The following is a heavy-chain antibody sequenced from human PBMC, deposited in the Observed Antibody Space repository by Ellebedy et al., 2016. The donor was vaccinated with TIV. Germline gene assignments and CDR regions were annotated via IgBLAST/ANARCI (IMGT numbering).Heavy chain of an antibody. V-gene: IGHV3-30-3*01. D-gene: IGHD3-22*01. Sequence: PGGSLRLSCAASGLTFSSHPMHWVRQVPGRGLQWVAAISYDGNTEYYADSVKGRFIISRDNSKNTLYLQMNSLRPEDTAVFYCARDSGYDPSGYLPSHWGQGTLVIVSS. CDR1: GLTFSSHP. CDR2: ISYDGNTE. CDR3: ARDSGYDPSGYLPSH. J-gene: IGHJ4*02.